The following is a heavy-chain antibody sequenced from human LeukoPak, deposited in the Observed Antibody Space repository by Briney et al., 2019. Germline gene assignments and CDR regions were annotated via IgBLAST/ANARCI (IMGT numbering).Heavy chain of an antibody. CDR3: TTVRRYNSNYDTY. D-gene: IGHD1-7*01. CDR2: IKSKTDGGTT. V-gene: IGHV3-15*01. CDR1: GFTFSNAW. J-gene: IGHJ4*02. Sequence: GGSLRLSCAASGFTFSNAWMSWVRQAPGKGLEWVGRIKSKTDGGTTDYAAPVKGRFTILRDDSKNTLFLQMNSLKTEDTAVYYCTTVRRYNSNYDTYWGQGTLVTVSS.